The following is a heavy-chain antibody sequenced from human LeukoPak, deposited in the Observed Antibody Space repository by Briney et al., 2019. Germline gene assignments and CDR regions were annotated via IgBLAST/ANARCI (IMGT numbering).Heavy chain of an antibody. D-gene: IGHD3-9*01. Sequence: ASVKVSCKASGYTFTGYYMNWVRQAPGQGLEWMGWTNSDSGFTKYAQKFQGRATMTRDTSITTVYMDLTRLTSDDTAVYYCARNFDMKGFDPWGQGTLVTVSS. V-gene: IGHV1-2*02. J-gene: IGHJ5*02. CDR2: TNSDSGFT. CDR1: GYTFTGYY. CDR3: ARNFDMKGFDP.